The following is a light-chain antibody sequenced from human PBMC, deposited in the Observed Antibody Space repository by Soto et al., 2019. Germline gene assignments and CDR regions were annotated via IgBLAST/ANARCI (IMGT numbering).Light chain of an antibody. CDR2: GAS. CDR1: QCVTSN. CDR3: QQYNNCPRT. V-gene: IGKV3-15*01. Sequence: EVMMTQSPATLSVSPGERATLSCRSSQCVTSNLAWYQQKHGQPPRLLIFGASSRASDIPARFSGSASGTEFTPNTSSMQSEYFAVYYCQQYNNCPRTFGQGTQVDIK. J-gene: IGKJ1*01.